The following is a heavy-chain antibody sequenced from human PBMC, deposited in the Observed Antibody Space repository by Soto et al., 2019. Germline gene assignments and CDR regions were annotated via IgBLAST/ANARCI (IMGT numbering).Heavy chain of an antibody. V-gene: IGHV5-10-1*01. Sequence: PGEALKISCKGSGYSLTSYRSSWVRQMPGKGLEWMGRIDPSDSYTNYSPSFQGHVTISADKSISTAYLQWSSLKASDTAMYYCARGTYSGSYGTYYWGQGTLVTVSS. J-gene: IGHJ4*02. CDR3: ARGTYSGSYGTYY. CDR2: IDPSDSYT. CDR1: GYSLTSYR. D-gene: IGHD1-26*01.